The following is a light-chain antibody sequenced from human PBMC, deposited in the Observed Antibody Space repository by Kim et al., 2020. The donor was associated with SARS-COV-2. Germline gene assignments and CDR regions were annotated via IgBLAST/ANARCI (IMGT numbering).Light chain of an antibody. V-gene: IGKV3-20*01. J-gene: IGKJ1*01. Sequence: SPGARSTVSSRASQSVSSTYLAWYQQRPGQAPRLLIYGASSRATGIPDRFSGSGSGTDFTLTITRLEPEDFAVYYCQQYSSSPATFGQGTKVDIK. CDR1: QSVSSTY. CDR2: GAS. CDR3: QQYSSSPAT.